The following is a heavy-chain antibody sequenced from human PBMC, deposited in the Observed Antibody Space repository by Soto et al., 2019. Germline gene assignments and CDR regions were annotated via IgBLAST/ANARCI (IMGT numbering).Heavy chain of an antibody. CDR1: GGSISRGGYY. Sequence: SETLSLTCSVSGGSISRGGYYWSWIRQRPGEGLQYIGYIYESGATYYKPSLKSRISISADTSKNQFTLKLNSVTAADTAVYYCARIAVPGASYWGQGTLVTVSS. CDR3: ARIAVPGASY. J-gene: IGHJ4*02. D-gene: IGHD7-27*01. CDR2: IYESGAT. V-gene: IGHV4-31*02.